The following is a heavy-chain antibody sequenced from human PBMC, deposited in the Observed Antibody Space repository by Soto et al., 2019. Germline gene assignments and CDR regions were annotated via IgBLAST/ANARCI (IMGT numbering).Heavy chain of an antibody. D-gene: IGHD3-9*01. J-gene: IGHJ6*02. CDR2: INPDDSDT. CDR3: ARNSLTGYYNYYYSMDV. V-gene: IGHV5-51*01. Sequence: XASLKISCKGCGYSYTSYWIGWVRQRPGRGLEWMGIINPDDSDTKYSPSFQGQVTISADKSISAAYLQWSSLKASDTAIYYCARNSLTGYYNYYYSMDVWGQGTTVTVSS. CDR1: GYSYTSYW.